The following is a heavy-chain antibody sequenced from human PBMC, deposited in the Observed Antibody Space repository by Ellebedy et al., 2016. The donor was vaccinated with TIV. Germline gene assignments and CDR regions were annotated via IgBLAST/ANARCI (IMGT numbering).Heavy chain of an antibody. CDR1: GFTVSANY. CDR3: SRVDLGLAFHY. CDR2: IYSSDIT. Sequence: GGSLRLSCAVSGFTVSANYMSWVRQAPGKGLEWVSIIYSSDITYYPDSVKGRFTISRDNSKNTVSLQMNSLRAEDTAVYYCSRVDLGLAFHYWGRGTLVTVSS. V-gene: IGHV3-53*01. J-gene: IGHJ4*02. D-gene: IGHD3/OR15-3a*01.